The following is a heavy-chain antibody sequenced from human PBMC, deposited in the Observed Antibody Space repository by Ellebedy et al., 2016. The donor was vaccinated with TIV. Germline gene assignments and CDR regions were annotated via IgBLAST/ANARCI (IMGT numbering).Heavy chain of an antibody. CDR2: IYTSGST. J-gene: IGHJ4*02. Sequence: MPSETLSLTCTVSGGSISSYYWSWIRQPAGKGLEWIGRIYTSGSTNYNPALKSRVTMSVDTSKNQFSLKLNSVNAADTAVYYFARDSASMFDYWGQGTLVTVSS. CDR1: GGSISSYY. D-gene: IGHD2-2*01. V-gene: IGHV4-4*07. CDR3: ARDSASMFDY.